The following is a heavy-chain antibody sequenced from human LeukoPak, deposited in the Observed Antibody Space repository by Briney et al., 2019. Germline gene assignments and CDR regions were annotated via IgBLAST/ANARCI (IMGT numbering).Heavy chain of an antibody. CDR2: IMKVGSEK. D-gene: IGHD3-10*01. CDR3: ARDRMPSTYRGLGP. Sequence: GRSLTLSCAVSAFTFSVYWMSWLRQAPGKGLGCVANIMKVGSEKHYVDSVKGRFTVSRANATNSPYLQTNQLRAEDTAVSYCARDRMPSTYRGLGPWGQGTLVIVSS. V-gene: IGHV3-7*01. J-gene: IGHJ5*02. CDR1: AFTFSVYW.